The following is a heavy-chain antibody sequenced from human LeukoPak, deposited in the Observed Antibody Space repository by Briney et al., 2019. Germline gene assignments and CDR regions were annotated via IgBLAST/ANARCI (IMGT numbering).Heavy chain of an antibody. Sequence: PGGSLRLSCAASGFTVSSKYMSWVRQTPGKGLQWVALIYSSGDTYTADSVKGRFIISRDNSENTLYLQMDSLRAEDTAVYYCATGYYFGSGSYGYLDYWGQGTLVTVSS. J-gene: IGHJ4*02. CDR1: GFTVSSKY. V-gene: IGHV3-53*01. D-gene: IGHD3-10*01. CDR2: IYSSGDT. CDR3: ATGYYFGSGSYGYLDY.